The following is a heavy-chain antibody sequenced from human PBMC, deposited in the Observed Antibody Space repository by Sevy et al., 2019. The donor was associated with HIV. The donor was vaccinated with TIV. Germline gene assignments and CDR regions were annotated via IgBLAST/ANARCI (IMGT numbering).Heavy chain of an antibody. Sequence: GGSLRLSCAASGFTFSSYGMHWVRQAPGKGLEWVAVISYDGSNKYYADSVKGRFTISRDNSKNTLYLQMNSLRAEETAVYYCAGDYDFWSGAVVYYYGMDVWGQGTTVTVSS. CDR1: GFTFSSYG. CDR3: AGDYDFWSGAVVYYYGMDV. J-gene: IGHJ6*02. V-gene: IGHV3-30*03. CDR2: ISYDGSNK. D-gene: IGHD3-3*01.